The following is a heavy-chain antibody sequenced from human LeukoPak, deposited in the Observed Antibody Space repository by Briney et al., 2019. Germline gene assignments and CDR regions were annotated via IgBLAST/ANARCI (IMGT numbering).Heavy chain of an antibody. CDR1: GGTFSSYA. CDR2: IIPILGIA. Sequence: ASVKVSCKASGGTFSSYAISWVRQAPGQGREWMGRIIPILGIANYAQKFQGRVTITADKSTSTAYMELSSLRSEDTAVYYCARVAAAASDAFDIWGQGTMVTVSS. V-gene: IGHV1-69*04. CDR3: ARVAAAASDAFDI. D-gene: IGHD6-13*01. J-gene: IGHJ3*02.